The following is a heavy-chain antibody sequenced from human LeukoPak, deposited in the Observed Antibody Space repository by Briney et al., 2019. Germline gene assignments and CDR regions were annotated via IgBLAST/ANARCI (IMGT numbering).Heavy chain of an antibody. J-gene: IGHJ4*02. V-gene: IGHV3-23*01. D-gene: IGHD3-10*01. CDR3: AKFRPDFNYYGSGSYDY. CDR2: ISGSGGST. Sequence: GGSLRLSCAASGFTFSSYGMHWVRQAPGKGLEWVSAISGSGGSTYYADSVKGRFTISRDNSKNTLYLQMNSLRAEDTAVYYCAKFRPDFNYYGSGSYDYWGQGTLVTVSS. CDR1: GFTFSSYG.